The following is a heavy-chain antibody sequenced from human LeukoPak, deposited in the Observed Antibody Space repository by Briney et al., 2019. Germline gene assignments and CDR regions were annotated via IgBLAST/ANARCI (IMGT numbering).Heavy chain of an antibody. CDR1: GFTLSTYA. CDR3: AKDGKTRNWNYFQAKPVY. V-gene: IGHV3-23*01. J-gene: IGHJ4*02. CDR2: TSSSDAGT. Sequence: GGSLRLSCAASGFTLSTYAMSWVRQTPGKGLEWVAATSSSDAGTYHADSVRGRFTISRDNSKNTPYLQMNSLRAEDTAVYYCAKDGKTRNWNYFQAKPVYWGQGTLVTVSS. D-gene: IGHD1-7*01.